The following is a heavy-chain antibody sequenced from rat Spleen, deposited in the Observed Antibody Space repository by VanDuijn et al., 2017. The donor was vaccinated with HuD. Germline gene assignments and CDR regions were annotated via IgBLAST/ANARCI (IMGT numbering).Heavy chain of an antibody. CDR1: GFTFSRSA. D-gene: IGHD1-2*01. CDR2: ISYDDTST. Sequence: EVQLVESGGGLVQPGRSQKLSCVVSGFTFSRSAMAWVRQAPTKGLEWVASISYDDTSTHYRDSVKGRFTISRDIAKSSLFLQMDSLRSEDTATYYCTRADYYYGSYPLDYWGQGVMVTVSS. CDR3: TRADYYYGSYPLDY. J-gene: IGHJ2*01. V-gene: IGHV5-29*01.